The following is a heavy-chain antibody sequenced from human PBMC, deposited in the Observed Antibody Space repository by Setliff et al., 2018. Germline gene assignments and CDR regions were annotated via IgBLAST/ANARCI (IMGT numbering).Heavy chain of an antibody. CDR3: ARDGVFYAMDV. CDR2: ISGDGRTI. CDR1: GFTFSSYT. D-gene: IGHD2-2*01. V-gene: IGHV3-48*04. Sequence: GGSLRLSCAASGFTFSSYTMNWVRQAPGKGLEWISKISGDGRTIYQADSVRGRFTISRDNADNSLYLQMNSLRADDTALYYCARDGVFYAMDVWGQGTTVTVSS. J-gene: IGHJ6*02.